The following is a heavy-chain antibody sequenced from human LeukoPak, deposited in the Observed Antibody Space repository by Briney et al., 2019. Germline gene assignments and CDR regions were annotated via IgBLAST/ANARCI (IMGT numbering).Heavy chain of an antibody. CDR2: INPNSGGT. Sequence: ASVKVSCKASGHTFTSYYMHWVRQAPGQGLEWMGWINPNSGGTNYAQKFQGRVTMTRDTSISTAYMELSRLRSDDTAVYYCAREYSSGGSCYVDYWGQGTLVTVSS. J-gene: IGHJ4*02. V-gene: IGHV1-2*02. CDR3: AREYSSGGSCYVDY. CDR1: GHTFTSYY. D-gene: IGHD2-15*01.